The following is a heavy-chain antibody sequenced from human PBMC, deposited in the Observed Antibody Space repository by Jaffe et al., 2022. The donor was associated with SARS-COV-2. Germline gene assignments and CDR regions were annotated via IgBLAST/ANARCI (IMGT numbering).Heavy chain of an antibody. D-gene: IGHD4-17*01. J-gene: IGHJ5*02. V-gene: IGHV3-23*04. CDR2: ISGAGYNT. Sequence: EEQLVESGGGLVQPGGSLRLSCAASGFTFSKYALSWVRQAPGKGLESVSTISGAGYNTYDADSVKGRFTISRDNAKNTLYLQMNSLRAEDTAVYYCAKVPPPYGDYGYFVTWGQGTLVIVSS. CDR1: GFTFSKYA. CDR3: AKVPPPYGDYGYFVT.